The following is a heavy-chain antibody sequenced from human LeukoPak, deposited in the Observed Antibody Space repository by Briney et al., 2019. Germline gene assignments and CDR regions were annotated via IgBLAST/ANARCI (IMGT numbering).Heavy chain of an antibody. CDR2: ISGSGGST. D-gene: IGHD6-13*01. Sequence: GGSLRLSCAASAFTLSTYAMSWVRQAPGKGLEWVSAISGSGGSTYYADSVKGRFTIPRDNSKNTLYLQMNSLRAEDTAVYYCARRYSSSWYWYFDLWGRGTLVTVSS. CDR3: ARRYSSSWYWYFDL. J-gene: IGHJ2*01. CDR1: AFTLSTYA. V-gene: IGHV3-23*01.